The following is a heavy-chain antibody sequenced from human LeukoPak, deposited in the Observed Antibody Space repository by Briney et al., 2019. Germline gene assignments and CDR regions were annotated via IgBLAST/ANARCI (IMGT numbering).Heavy chain of an antibody. Sequence: PSQTLSLTCTVSGGSISSGGYYWSWIRQHPGKGLEWIGYIYYSGSTYYNPSLKSRVTISVDTSKNQFSLKLSSVTAADTAVYYCARGIYDSSSFDYWGQGTLVTVSS. D-gene: IGHD3-22*01. V-gene: IGHV4-31*03. CDR1: GGSISSGGYY. J-gene: IGHJ4*02. CDR3: ARGIYDSSSFDY. CDR2: IYYSGST.